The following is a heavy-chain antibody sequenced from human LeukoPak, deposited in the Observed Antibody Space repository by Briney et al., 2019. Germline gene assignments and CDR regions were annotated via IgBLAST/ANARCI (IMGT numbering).Heavy chain of an antibody. Sequence: SETLSLTCAVYGGSFSGYYWSWIRQPPAKGLEWIGEINHSGSTNYNPSLKTRVTISVDTTKNQFSLELSSVTAADAGVYYCARFEYYYDMGMTWVLAFDIWGQGTMVSVS. V-gene: IGHV4-34*01. D-gene: IGHD3-22*01. CDR2: INHSGST. CDR1: GGSFSGYY. CDR3: ARFEYYYDMGMTWVLAFDI. J-gene: IGHJ3*02.